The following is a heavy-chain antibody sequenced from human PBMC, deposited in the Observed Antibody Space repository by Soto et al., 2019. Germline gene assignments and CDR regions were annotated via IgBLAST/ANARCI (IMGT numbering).Heavy chain of an antibody. J-gene: IGHJ4*02. V-gene: IGHV3-66*01. Sequence: VQLVESGGTLVQPGGSLRLSCAASGFTVSSYYMTWVRQAPGKGLEWVSVIYSDGTIYNPDSLKGRVTISRDNSKNTLYLQMNSLRAEDTAVYYCARWASLGGIDYWGQGTLVTVSS. D-gene: IGHD3-16*01. CDR2: IYSDGTI. CDR1: GFTVSSYY. CDR3: ARWASLGGIDY.